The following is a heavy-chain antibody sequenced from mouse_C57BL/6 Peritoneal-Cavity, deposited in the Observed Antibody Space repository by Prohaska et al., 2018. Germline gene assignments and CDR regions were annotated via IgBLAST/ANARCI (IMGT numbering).Heavy chain of an antibody. V-gene: IGHV11-2*01. CDR1: GFTFSGFW. J-gene: IGHJ1*03. CDR3: MRYGNYWYFDV. D-gene: IGHD2-1*01. Sequence: EVELLETGGGLVQPGGSRGLSCEGSGFTFSGFWMSWVRQTPGKTLEWIGDINSDGSAINYAQSIKDRFTIFRDNDKSTLYLQMSKVRSEDTATYFCMRYGNYWYFDVWGTGTTVTVSS. CDR2: INSDGSAI.